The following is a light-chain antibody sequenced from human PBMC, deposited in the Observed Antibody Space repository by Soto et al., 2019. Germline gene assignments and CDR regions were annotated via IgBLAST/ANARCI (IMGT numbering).Light chain of an antibody. CDR3: QQYNNWPPMYT. Sequence: EIVMTQSPATLSVSPGERATLSCRASQSVSSNLAWYQQKPGQAPRLLIYGASTRATDIPARFSGSGSGTEFTLTISSPQSEDFAVYYCQQYNNWPPMYTFGQGTKLEIK. V-gene: IGKV3-15*01. CDR2: GAS. J-gene: IGKJ2*01. CDR1: QSVSSN.